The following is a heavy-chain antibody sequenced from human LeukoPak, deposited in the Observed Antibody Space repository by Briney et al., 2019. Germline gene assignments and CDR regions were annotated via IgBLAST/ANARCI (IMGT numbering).Heavy chain of an antibody. CDR1: GFTFSSYS. CDR2: ISSSSSTI. D-gene: IGHD6-13*01. V-gene: IGHV3-48*04. J-gene: IGHJ4*02. Sequence: GGSLRLSCAASGFTFSSYSMNWVRQAPRKGLEWVSYISSSSSTIYYADSVKGRFTISRDNAKNSLYLQMNSLRAEDTAVYYCARIGYSSSRGVDYWGQGTLVTVSS. CDR3: ARIGYSSSRGVDY.